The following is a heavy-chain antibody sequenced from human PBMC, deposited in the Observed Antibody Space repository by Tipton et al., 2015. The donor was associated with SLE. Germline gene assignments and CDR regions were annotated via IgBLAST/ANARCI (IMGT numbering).Heavy chain of an antibody. V-gene: IGHV4-30-4*01. J-gene: IGHJ6*02. D-gene: IGHD5-18*01. CDR2: IYYSGST. CDR3: ARGHTAMVGSLYYYGMDV. Sequence: TLSLTCTVSGGSISSGDYYWSWIRQPPGKGLEWIGYIYYSGSTYYNPSLKSRVTISVDTSKNQFSLKLSSVTAADTAVYYCARGHTAMVGSLYYYGMDVRGQGTTVTVSS. CDR1: GGSISSGDYY.